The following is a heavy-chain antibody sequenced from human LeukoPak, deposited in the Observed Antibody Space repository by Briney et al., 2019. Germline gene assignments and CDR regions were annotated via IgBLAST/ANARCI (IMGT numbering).Heavy chain of an antibody. D-gene: IGHD3-10*01. CDR3: ARGLLWFGEPTLDY. V-gene: IGHV1-2*04. Sequence: ASVKVSCKASGYTFTGYYMHWVRQAPGQGLEWMGWINPNRGGTNYPQTIQGWVTMTRDTSISTAYMELSRLRSDDTAVYYCARGLLWFGEPTLDYWGQGTLVTVSS. CDR1: GYTFTGYY. CDR2: INPNRGGT. J-gene: IGHJ4*02.